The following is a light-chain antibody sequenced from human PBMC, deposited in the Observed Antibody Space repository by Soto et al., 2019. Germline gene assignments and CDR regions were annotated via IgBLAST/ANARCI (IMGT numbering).Light chain of an antibody. CDR2: GAS. V-gene: IGKV3-20*01. CDR3: QQYGSSFWT. J-gene: IGKJ1*01. CDR1: RSVSSSY. Sequence: EILLTQSPGTLSLSPGERATLSCRASRSVSSSYLAWYQQKPGQAPRLLIYGASSRATGIPDRFSGSGSGTDFTLTISRLEPEDFAVYYCQQYGSSFWTFGQGTKVDIK.